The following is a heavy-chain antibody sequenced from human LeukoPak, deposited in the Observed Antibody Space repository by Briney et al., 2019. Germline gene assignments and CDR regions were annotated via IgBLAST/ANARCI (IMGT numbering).Heavy chain of an antibody. CDR3: ARDPSNSSGWGTFFDY. V-gene: IGHV1-18*01. CDR2: ISTYNGDT. Sequence: ASVKVSCKASGYSFINYGVSWVRQAPGQGLEWMGWISTYNGDTNYAQKLQGRVTMTTDTSTRTAYMELRSLGSDDTAVYYCARDPSNSSGWGTFFDYWGQGTLVTVSS. CDR1: GYSFINYG. J-gene: IGHJ4*02. D-gene: IGHD6-19*01.